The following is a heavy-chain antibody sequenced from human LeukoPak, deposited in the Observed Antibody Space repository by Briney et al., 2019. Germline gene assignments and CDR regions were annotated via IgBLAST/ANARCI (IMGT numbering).Heavy chain of an antibody. CDR1: GYTFTIYG. V-gene: IGHV1-18*01. D-gene: IGHD2-2*01. Sequence: ASVKVSCKASGYTFTIYGITWVRQAPGQGLEWMGWISAYNGDTNYAQKLQDRVTMTTDTSTSTAYMELRSLRSDDTAVYYCARGLTHPRTSHSRGGMDVWGQGTTVTVSS. CDR2: ISAYNGDT. CDR3: ARGLTHPRTSHSRGGMDV. J-gene: IGHJ6*02.